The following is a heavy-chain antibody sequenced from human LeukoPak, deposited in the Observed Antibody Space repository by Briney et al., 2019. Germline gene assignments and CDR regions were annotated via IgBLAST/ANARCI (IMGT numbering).Heavy chain of an antibody. D-gene: IGHD3-16*01. CDR1: GGTFSSYA. CDR3: ARDRGGGWFDP. Sequence: SVKVSCKASGGTFSSYAISWVRQAPGQGLEWMGRIIPILGIANYAQKFQGRVTITADKSTSTAYMELSSLRSEDTAVYYCARDRGGGWFDPWGQGTLVTVSS. V-gene: IGHV1-69*04. J-gene: IGHJ5*02. CDR2: IIPILGIA.